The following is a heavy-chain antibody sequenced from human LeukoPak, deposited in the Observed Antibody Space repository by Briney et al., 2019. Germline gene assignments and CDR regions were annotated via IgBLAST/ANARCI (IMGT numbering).Heavy chain of an antibody. D-gene: IGHD3-22*01. CDR3: ARDSLNYYDSSGYYWGPPDY. CDR1: GFTFSKTW. V-gene: IGHV3-7*01. J-gene: IGHJ4*02. Sequence: GGSLRLSCIGSGFTFSKTWMMWVRQAPGKGLEWVANINQDGGAISYVDSVEGRFTISRDNSKNTLYLQMNSLRAEDTAVYYCARDSLNYYDSSGYYWGPPDYWGQGTLVTVSS. CDR2: INQDGGAI.